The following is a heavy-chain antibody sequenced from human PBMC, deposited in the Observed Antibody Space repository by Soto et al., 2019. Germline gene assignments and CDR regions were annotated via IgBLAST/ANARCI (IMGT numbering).Heavy chain of an antibody. D-gene: IGHD1-1*01. J-gene: IGHJ4*02. Sequence: GASVKVSCKASGGIFSSHGIAWVRQVPGQGLEWVGGIMPTFGSATYAPKFQGRVTITADKSTSTAYMELRSLRSEDTAVYYCATERSAQYFDYWGQGTLVTVSS. CDR1: GGIFSSHG. CDR3: ATERSAQYFDY. CDR2: IMPTFGSA. V-gene: IGHV1-69*06.